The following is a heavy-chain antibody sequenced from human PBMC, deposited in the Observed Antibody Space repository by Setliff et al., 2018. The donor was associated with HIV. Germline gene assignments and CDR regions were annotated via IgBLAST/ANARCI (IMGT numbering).Heavy chain of an antibody. V-gene: IGHV4-39*01. CDR3: VRTGSSTSWGIYYYYYMDI. CDR1: GGFVSRSNYV. D-gene: IGHD3-10*01. J-gene: IGHJ6*03. Sequence: SETLSLTCTLAGGFVSRSNYVWGWVRQSPKKGLEWIGSVYYSGTTYYNPTLKGRVSISIDTPKNQFSLKLTSMTAADTAVYYCVRTGSSTSWGIYYYYYMDIWGKGSTVTV. CDR2: VYYSGTT.